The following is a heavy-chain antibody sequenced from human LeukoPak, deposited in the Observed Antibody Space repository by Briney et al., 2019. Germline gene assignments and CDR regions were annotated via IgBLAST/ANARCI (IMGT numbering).Heavy chain of an antibody. CDR2: VNPNSGNT. Sequence: ASVKVSCKASGYTFTSYDLNWVRQATGQGLEWMGWVNPNSGNTGYAQKFQGRVTMTVDPSISTAYMELSSLRSEDTAVYYCARRSDDYDSSAYYHWGQGTLVTVSS. V-gene: IGHV1-8*01. CDR3: ARRSDDYDSSAYYH. J-gene: IGHJ4*02. CDR1: GYTFTSYD. D-gene: IGHD3-22*01.